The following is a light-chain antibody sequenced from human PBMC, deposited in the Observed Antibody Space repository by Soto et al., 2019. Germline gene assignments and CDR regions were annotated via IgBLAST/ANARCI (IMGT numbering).Light chain of an antibody. V-gene: IGLV1-47*01. J-gene: IGLJ2*01. CDR2: RNN. CDR1: SSNIGSNY. CDR3: AAWDDSLSGSS. Sequence: QSVLTQPPSASGTPGQRVTISCSGSSSNIGSNYVYWYQQLPGTAPKLLIYRNNQRPSGVPDRFSGSKSGTSASLAISGLRSEDEADYYCAAWDDSLSGSSFGGGTKLTV.